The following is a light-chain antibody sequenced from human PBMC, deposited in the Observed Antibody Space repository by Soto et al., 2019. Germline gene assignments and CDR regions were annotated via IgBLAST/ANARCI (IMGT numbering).Light chain of an antibody. CDR2: GAS. CDR3: QQRSNLPPT. CDR1: QTVSSNF. V-gene: IGKV3D-20*02. Sequence: EIVLTQSPRTLSLSPGDRATLSCSASQTVSSNFLAWYQQRPAQAPRLLIHGASTRATGIADRFSGSVSGTDFTLTISSLEPEDFAVYYCQQRSNLPPTFGQGTRLEI. J-gene: IGKJ5*01.